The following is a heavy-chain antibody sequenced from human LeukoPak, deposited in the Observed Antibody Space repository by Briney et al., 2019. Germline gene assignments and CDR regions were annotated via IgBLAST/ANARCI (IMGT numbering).Heavy chain of an antibody. J-gene: IGHJ4*02. D-gene: IGHD2-21*01. Sequence: GGSLRLSCAASGFTFSDAWMSWVRQAPGKGLVWVSRVNSDGTSTNYADSVKGRFTVSRDNAKNTLYLQMNSLRVEDTAVYYCARDLFGAYCGGTCPTPDYWGQGTLVSVSS. V-gene: IGHV3-74*01. CDR3: ARDLFGAYCGGTCPTPDY. CDR1: GFTFSDAW. CDR2: VNSDGTST.